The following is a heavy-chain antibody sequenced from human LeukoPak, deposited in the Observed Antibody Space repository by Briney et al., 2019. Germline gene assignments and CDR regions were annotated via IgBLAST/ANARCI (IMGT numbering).Heavy chain of an antibody. J-gene: IGHJ4*02. D-gene: IGHD6-19*01. CDR1: GYSFTSYW. CDR2: IYPGDSNT. V-gene: IGHV5-51*01. Sequence: GGSLRLSCKGSGYSFTSYWIGWVRQMPGKGLEWMGIIYPGDSNTRYSPSFQGQVTISADKSITTAYLQWSSLKASDTAMYYCARRIAVAGRYYFDYWGQGTLVTVSS. CDR3: ARRIAVAGRYYFDY.